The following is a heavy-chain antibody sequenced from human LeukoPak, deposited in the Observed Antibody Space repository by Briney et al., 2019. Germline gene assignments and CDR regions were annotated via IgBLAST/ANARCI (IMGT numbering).Heavy chain of an antibody. CDR3: ARVRGLAMVRGAVDY. Sequence: QTGGSLRLSCAASGFTFTSYAMSWVRQAPGKGLEWVSVIYSGGSTYYADSVKGRFTISRDNSKNTLYLQMNSLRAEDTAVYYCARVRGLAMVRGAVDYWGQGTLVTVSS. J-gene: IGHJ4*02. CDR1: GFTFTSYA. V-gene: IGHV3-53*01. CDR2: IYSGGST. D-gene: IGHD3-10*01.